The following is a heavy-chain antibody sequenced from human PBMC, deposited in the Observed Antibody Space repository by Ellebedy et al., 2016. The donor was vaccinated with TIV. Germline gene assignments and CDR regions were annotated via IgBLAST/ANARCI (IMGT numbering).Heavy chain of an antibody. Sequence: MPSETLSLTCTVSGGSISENYWSWIRQPPGKGLEWIGYMYYSGGTIYNPSLKSRVTISIDTSKNQFSLKLSSVTAADTAVYYCARNQRLRGVNGWFDPWGQGTLVTVSS. D-gene: IGHD3-10*01. CDR3: ARNQRLRGVNGWFDP. CDR2: MYYSGGT. CDR1: GGSISENY. V-gene: IGHV4-59*08. J-gene: IGHJ5*02.